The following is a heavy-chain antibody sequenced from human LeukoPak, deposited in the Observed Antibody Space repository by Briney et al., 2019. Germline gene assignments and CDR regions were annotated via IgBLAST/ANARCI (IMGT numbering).Heavy chain of an antibody. Sequence: GASVKVSCTASGYTFTSYYMHWVRQAPGQGLEWMGIINPSGGSTSYAQKFQGRVTMTRDTSTSTVYMELSSLRSEDTAVYYCARDAAMYSSGWYFDYWGQGTLVTVSS. CDR3: ARDAAMYSSGWYFDY. V-gene: IGHV1-46*01. D-gene: IGHD6-19*01. J-gene: IGHJ4*02. CDR1: GYTFTSYY. CDR2: INPSGGST.